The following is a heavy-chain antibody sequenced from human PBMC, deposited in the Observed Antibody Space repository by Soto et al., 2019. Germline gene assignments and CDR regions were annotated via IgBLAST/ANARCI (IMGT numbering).Heavy chain of an antibody. J-gene: IGHJ4*02. CDR1: GGSVSSSTYS. CDR3: SGGDSSGWHKFDY. CDR2: IFNSGST. V-gene: IGHV4-39*01. Sequence: SETLSLTCSVSGGSVSSSTYSWAWIRQPPGKGLEWIGNIFNSGSTYNNPSLKSRVTISVDTSKKQFSLKLSSVTAADTAVYYCSGGDSSGWHKFDYWGQGALVTVSS. D-gene: IGHD6-19*01.